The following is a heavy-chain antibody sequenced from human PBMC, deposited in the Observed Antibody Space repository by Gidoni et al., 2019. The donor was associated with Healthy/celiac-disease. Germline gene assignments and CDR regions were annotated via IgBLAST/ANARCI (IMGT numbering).Heavy chain of an antibody. CDR1: GFTFSSYG. J-gene: IGHJ4*02. Sequence: QVQLVESGGGVVKPGRSLRLSCAASGFTFSSYGMHWVRQAPGKGLEWVAVIWYDGSNKYYADSVKGRFTISRDNSKNTLYLQMNSLRAEDTAVYYCARDNVAAAGPDYWGQGTLVTVSS. CDR3: ARDNVAAAGPDY. D-gene: IGHD6-13*01. CDR2: IWYDGSNK. V-gene: IGHV3-33*01.